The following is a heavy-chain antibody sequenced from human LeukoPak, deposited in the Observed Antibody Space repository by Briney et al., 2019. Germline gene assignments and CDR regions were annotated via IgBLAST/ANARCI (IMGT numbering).Heavy chain of an antibody. CDR2: ISGSGGST. CDR1: GFTFSSYA. V-gene: IGHV3-23*01. D-gene: IGHD3-22*01. J-gene: IGHJ4*02. CDR3: AKGGAYYYDSSGFY. Sequence: PGGSLRLSCAASGFTFSSYAMSWVRQAPGKGLEWVSAISGSGGSTYYADSVKGRFTISRDNFKNTLYLQMNSLRAEDTAVYYCAKGGAYYYDSSGFYWGQGTLVTVSS.